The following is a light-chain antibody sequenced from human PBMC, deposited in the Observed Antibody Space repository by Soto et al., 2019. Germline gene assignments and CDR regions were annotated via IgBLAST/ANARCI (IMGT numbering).Light chain of an antibody. CDR1: QSISGW. Sequence: DVQMTQSPSTLSASVGDRVTITCRASQSISGWLAWYQQRPGTAPKLMIYKASNLERGVPSRFSGSGSGTVFTLTISSLEPEDFATYHCQQYDSFPWTFGQGTKVEI. CDR3: QQYDSFPWT. CDR2: KAS. V-gene: IGKV1-5*03. J-gene: IGKJ1*01.